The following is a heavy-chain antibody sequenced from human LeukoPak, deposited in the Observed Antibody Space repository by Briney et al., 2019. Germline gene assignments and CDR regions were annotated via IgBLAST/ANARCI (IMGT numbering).Heavy chain of an antibody. CDR2: IIPSLGTA. Sequence: SVKVSCKASGGTFSSYAISWVRQAPGQGLEWMGGIIPSLGTANYAQKFKGRVTITADKSTSTAYMELSSLRSEDTAVYYCARDRIAVAGRKYYYYMDVWGLGTMVAVSS. CDR3: ARDRIAVAGRKYYYYMDV. V-gene: IGHV1-69*06. J-gene: IGHJ6*03. D-gene: IGHD6-19*01. CDR1: GGTFSSYA.